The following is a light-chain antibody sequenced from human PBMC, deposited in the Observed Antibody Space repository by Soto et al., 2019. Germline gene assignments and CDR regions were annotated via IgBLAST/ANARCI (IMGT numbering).Light chain of an antibody. CDR1: QSVLYSSNNKNY. Sequence: DIVMTQSPDSLAVSLGERATINCKSSQSVLYSSNNKNYLAWYQQKPGQPPKLLIYWASTRESGVPDRFSGSGSGTDFTLTISTLQAEDGAVYYCQKYYSTLLTFGGGTTVEIK. J-gene: IGKJ4*01. V-gene: IGKV4-1*01. CDR2: WAS. CDR3: QKYYSTLLT.